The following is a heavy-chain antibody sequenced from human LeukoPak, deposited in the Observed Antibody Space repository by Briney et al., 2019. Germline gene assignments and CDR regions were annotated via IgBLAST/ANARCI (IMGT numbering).Heavy chain of an antibody. D-gene: IGHD3-10*01. CDR2: IFASGST. CDR1: GGSISSSSHY. Sequence: SETLSLTCTVSGGSISSSSHYWGWIRQPPGKGLEWIGRIFASGSTKYNPSLKSRVTMSVETSKNQFSLKLSSVTAADTAVYYCARAVGSGSFQTYYYYMDVWGKGTTVTISS. CDR3: ARAVGSGSFQTYYYYMDV. J-gene: IGHJ6*03. V-gene: IGHV4-39*07.